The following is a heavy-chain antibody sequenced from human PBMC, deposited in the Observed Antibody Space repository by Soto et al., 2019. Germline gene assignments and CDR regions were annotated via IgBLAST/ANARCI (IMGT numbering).Heavy chain of an antibody. V-gene: IGHV3-33*01. J-gene: IGHJ4*02. D-gene: IGHD3-10*01. CDR2: IWYDGSNK. CDR1: EFTFSSYG. CDR3: AREDYGSGSFDY. Sequence: QVQLVESGGGVVQPGRSLRLSCAASEFTFSSYGMHWLSQAPGKGLEWVAVIWYDGSNKYYADSVKGRFTISRDNSKNTLYLQMNSLRAEDTAVYYCAREDYGSGSFDYWGQGTLVTVSS.